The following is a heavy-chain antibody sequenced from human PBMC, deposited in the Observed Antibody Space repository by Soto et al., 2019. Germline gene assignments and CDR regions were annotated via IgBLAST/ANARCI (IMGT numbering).Heavy chain of an antibody. J-gene: IGHJ6*02. V-gene: IGHV4-30-2*01. D-gene: IGHD4-17*01. Sequence: SETLSLTCAVSGGSISSGGYSWSWIRQPPGKGLEWIGYIYHSGSTYYNPSLKSRVTISVDRSKNQFSLKLSSVTAADTAVYYCARSAYGGSYYYGMDVWRQGTTVTVSS. CDR1: GGSISSGGYS. CDR2: IYHSGST. CDR3: ARSAYGGSYYYGMDV.